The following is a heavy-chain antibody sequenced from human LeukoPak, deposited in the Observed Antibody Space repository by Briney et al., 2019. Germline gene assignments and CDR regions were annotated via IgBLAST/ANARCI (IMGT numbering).Heavy chain of an antibody. J-gene: IGHJ4*02. CDR1: GGSISSSSYC. V-gene: IGHV4-39*01. CDR3: AVGERSDTGWASNVDY. CDR2: IYYSGST. D-gene: IGHD1-1*01. Sequence: SETLSLTCTVSGGSISSSSYCWGWIRQPPGKGLEWFGRIYYSGSTYYNPSLKSRVTISVDTSKNQFSLKLSSVTAADTAVYYCAVGERSDTGWASNVDYWGQGTLVTVSS.